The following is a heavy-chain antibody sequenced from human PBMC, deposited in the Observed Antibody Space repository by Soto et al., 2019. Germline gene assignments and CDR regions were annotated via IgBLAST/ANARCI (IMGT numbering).Heavy chain of an antibody. Sequence: QVQLVQSGAEVKKPGSSVKVSCKASGGTFSSYAISWVRQAPGQGLEWMGGVIPIIGTANYAQKFQGRVTIPADESTSTAYMELSSLRSEDTAVYYCARDLGQQLTPAYYYYGMDVWGQGTTVTVSS. J-gene: IGHJ6*02. CDR2: VIPIIGTA. CDR3: ARDLGQQLTPAYYYYGMDV. CDR1: GGTFSSYA. V-gene: IGHV1-69*01. D-gene: IGHD6-13*01.